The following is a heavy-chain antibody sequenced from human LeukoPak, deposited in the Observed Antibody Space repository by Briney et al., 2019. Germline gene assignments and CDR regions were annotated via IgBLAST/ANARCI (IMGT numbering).Heavy chain of an antibody. CDR3: AIWFGESPNAFDI. V-gene: IGHV1-2*02. CDR2: INPNSGGT. CDR1: GYTFTGYY. Sequence: ASVKVSCKASGYTFTGYYMHWVRQAPGQGLEWMGWINPNSGGTNYAQKFQGRVTMTRDTSISTAYMELSRLRSDDTAVYYCAIWFGESPNAFDIWGQGTMVTVSS. D-gene: IGHD3-10*01. J-gene: IGHJ3*02.